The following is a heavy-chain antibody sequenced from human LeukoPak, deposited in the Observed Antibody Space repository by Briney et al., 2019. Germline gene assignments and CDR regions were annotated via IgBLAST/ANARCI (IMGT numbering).Heavy chain of an antibody. CDR1: GFTFSSYW. CDR3: ARLPLISARYYFEY. CDR2: IKEDGSEK. Sequence: PGGSLRLSCAASGFTFSSYWMSWVHQAPGKGLEWMANIKEDGSEKYHVSSVRGRFTISRDNDKNSLYFQMNSLRAEDTAVYYCARLPLISARYYFEYWGQGTLVTVSS. D-gene: IGHD3-10*01. J-gene: IGHJ4*02. V-gene: IGHV3-7*01.